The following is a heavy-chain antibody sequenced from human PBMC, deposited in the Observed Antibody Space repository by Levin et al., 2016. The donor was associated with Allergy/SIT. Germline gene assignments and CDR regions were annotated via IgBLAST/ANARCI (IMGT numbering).Heavy chain of an antibody. CDR3: ARDLSSSWGRYGMDV. J-gene: IGHJ6*02. CDR1: GYTFTGYY. D-gene: IGHD6-13*01. Sequence: ASVKVSCKASGYTFTGYYMHWVRQAPGQGLEWMGWINPNSGGTNYAQKFQGWVTMTRDTSISTAYMELSRLRSDDTAVYYCARDLSSSWGRYGMDVWGQGTTVTVSS. CDR2: INPNSGGT. V-gene: IGHV1-2*04.